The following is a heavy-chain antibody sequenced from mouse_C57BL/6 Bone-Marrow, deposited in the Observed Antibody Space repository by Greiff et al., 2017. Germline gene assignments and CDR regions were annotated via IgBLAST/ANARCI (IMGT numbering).Heavy chain of an antibody. CDR3: TRSLLLWAY. V-gene: IGHV6-6*01. CDR2: IRNKANNHAT. J-gene: IGHJ3*01. CDR1: GFTFSDAW. Sequence: EVQLVESGGGLVQPGGSMKLSCAASGFTFSDAWMDWVRQSPEKGLELVAEIRNKANNHATYYAESVKGRFTISRDDSKSSVYLQMNSLRAEDTGIYYCTRSLLLWAYWGQGTLGTVSA. D-gene: IGHD2-1*01.